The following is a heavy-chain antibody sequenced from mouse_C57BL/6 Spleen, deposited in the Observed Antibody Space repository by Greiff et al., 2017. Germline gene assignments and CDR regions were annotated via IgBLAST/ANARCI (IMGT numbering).Heavy chain of an antibody. Sequence: EVNVVESGGGLVKPGGSLKLSCAASGFTFSDYGMHWVRQAPEKGLAWVAYISSGSSTIYYAAPVKGRFTISRDNAKNTLFLQMTSLRSEDTAMYYWARRGLYGNYVLYYAMDYWGQGTSVTVSS. V-gene: IGHV5-17*01. CDR2: ISSGSSTI. J-gene: IGHJ4*01. CDR1: GFTFSDYG. D-gene: IGHD2-1*01. CDR3: ARRGLYGNYVLYYAMDY.